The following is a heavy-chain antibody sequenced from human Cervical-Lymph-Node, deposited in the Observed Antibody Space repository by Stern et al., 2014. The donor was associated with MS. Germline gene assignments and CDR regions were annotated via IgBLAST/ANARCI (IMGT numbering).Heavy chain of an antibody. CDR2: IAFDGNKK. Sequence: VQLVQSGGGVVQPGKSLRLSCAASGFTFTTFGFHWVRQAQGKGLEWVTFIAFDGNKKYFADAVKGRFATSRDNSKDTLHLEMNSLTVDDTAVYYCAKAPIAMVGSYLDSWGQGTLVIVSS. J-gene: IGHJ4*02. CDR1: GFTFTTFG. V-gene: IGHV3-30*18. CDR3: AKAPIAMVGSYLDS. D-gene: IGHD6-19*01.